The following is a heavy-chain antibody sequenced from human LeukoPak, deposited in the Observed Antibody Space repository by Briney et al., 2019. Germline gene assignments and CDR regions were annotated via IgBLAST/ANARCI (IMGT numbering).Heavy chain of an antibody. CDR3: ARDVRYNWNGPPGY. Sequence: GGSLRLSCAASGFTFSSYAMHWVRQAPGKGLEWVAVISYDGSNKYYADSVKGRFTISRDNSKNTLYLQMNSLRAEDTAVYYCARDVRYNWNGPPGYWGQGTLVTVSS. D-gene: IGHD1-20*01. CDR1: GFTFSSYA. J-gene: IGHJ4*02. CDR2: ISYDGSNK. V-gene: IGHV3-30*04.